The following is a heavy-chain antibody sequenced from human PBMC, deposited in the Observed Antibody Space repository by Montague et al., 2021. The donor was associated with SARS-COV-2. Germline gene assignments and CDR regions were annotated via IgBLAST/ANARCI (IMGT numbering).Heavy chain of an antibody. D-gene: IGHD1-1*01. J-gene: IGHJ4*02. CDR3: AREGTVPGPRGIYFDD. Sequence: CAISGDSVSSNSAAWNWIRPSPSGGLEWLGRTYYRSKWYTDYAPSVKTRITITPDTSNNQSSLHLNSVTPGDTAVYYCAREGTVPGPRGIYFDDWGQGTLVTVSS. CDR2: TYYRSKWYT. CDR1: GDSVSSNSAA. V-gene: IGHV6-1*01.